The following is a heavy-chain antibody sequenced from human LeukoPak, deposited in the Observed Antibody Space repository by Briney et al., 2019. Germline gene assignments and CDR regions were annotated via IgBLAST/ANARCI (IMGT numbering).Heavy chain of an antibody. CDR1: GYTFTGYQ. J-gene: IGHJ1*01. V-gene: IGHV1-2*02. Sequence: RASVKVSCKASGYTFTGYQMYWVRQAPGQGLEWMGWINPNSGGTNYAHKFQGRVTVTRDTSISTAYMELSWLRSDDTAVYYCARSGGHDFQHWGQGTLVTVSS. CDR2: INPNSGGT. D-gene: IGHD2-8*02. CDR3: ARSGGHDFQH.